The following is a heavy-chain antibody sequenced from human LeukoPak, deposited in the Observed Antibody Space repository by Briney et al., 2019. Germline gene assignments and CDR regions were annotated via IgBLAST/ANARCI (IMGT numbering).Heavy chain of an antibody. J-gene: IGHJ4*02. V-gene: IGHV3-23*01. CDR3: AKELMGFDY. CDR1: AVTFSSST. Sequence: GGTLRLSCAASAVTFSSSTMNWVRQAPGKGLEWFSAFSGTALTTYYANSVKGRFIVSRDNSKNTVYLQMNSVRGEDAAVYYCAKELMGFDYWGQGSVVTVSS. D-gene: IGHD2-8*01. CDR2: FSGTALTT.